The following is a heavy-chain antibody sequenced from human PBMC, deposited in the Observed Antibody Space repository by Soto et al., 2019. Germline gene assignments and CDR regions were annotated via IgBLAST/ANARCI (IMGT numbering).Heavy chain of an antibody. V-gene: IGHV3-48*02. J-gene: IGHJ6*02. CDR3: ARDLDYYDILTGYYWVGMDV. CDR1: GFTFRSFW. Sequence: GGSLRLSCAASGFTFRSFWMSWVRQAPGKGLEWVSYISSSSSTIYYADSVKGRFTISRDNAKNSLYLQMNSLRDEDTAVYYCARDLDYYDILTGYYWVGMDVWGQGTTVTVSS. D-gene: IGHD3-9*01. CDR2: ISSSSSTI.